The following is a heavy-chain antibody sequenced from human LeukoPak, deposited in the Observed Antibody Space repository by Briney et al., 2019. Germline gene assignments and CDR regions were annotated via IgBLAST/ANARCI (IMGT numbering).Heavy chain of an antibody. V-gene: IGHV3-21*01. CDR2: IGSSSSYI. CDR3: ASEVGATSVDFDY. D-gene: IGHD1-26*01. Sequence: GGSLRLSCAASGFTFSSYSMNWVRQAPGKGLEWVSSIGSSSSYIYYADSVKGRFTISRDNAKNSLYLQMNSLRAEDTAVYYCASEVGATSVDFDYWGQGTLVTVSS. J-gene: IGHJ4*02. CDR1: GFTFSSYS.